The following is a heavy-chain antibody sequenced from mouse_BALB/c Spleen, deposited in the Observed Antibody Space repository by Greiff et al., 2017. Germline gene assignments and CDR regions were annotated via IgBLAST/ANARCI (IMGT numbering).Heavy chain of an antibody. Sequence: EVQLQQSGPGLVKPSQSLSLTCTVTGYSITSDYAWNWIRQFPGNKLEWMGYISYSGSTSYNPSLKSRISITRDTSKNQFFLQLNSVTTEDTATYYCARVGLPGDYYAMDYWGQGTSVTVSS. CDR2: ISYSGST. D-gene: IGHD2-2*01. CDR1: GYSITSDYA. V-gene: IGHV3-2*02. J-gene: IGHJ4*01. CDR3: ARVGLPGDYYAMDY.